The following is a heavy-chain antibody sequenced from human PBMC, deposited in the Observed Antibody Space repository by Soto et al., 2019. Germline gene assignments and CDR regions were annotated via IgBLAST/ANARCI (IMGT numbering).Heavy chain of an antibody. CDR3: ARDRNRDCWSGYYRSGNWFDP. J-gene: IGHJ5*02. CDR1: GGSISSGDYY. V-gene: IGHV4-30-4*01. D-gene: IGHD3-3*01. CDR2: IYYSGST. Sequence: QVQLQESGPGLVKPSQTLSLTCTVSGGSISSGDYYWSWIRQPPGKGLEWIGYIYYSGSTYYNPSLKSRVTISVDTSKNQFSLKLSSVTAADTAVYYCARDRNRDCWSGYYRSGNWFDPWGQGTLVTVSS.